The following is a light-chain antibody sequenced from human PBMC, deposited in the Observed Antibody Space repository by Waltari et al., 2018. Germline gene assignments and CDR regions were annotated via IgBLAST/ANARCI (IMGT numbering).Light chain of an antibody. CDR3: SSYTSTRTLV. Sequence: QSALTQPASVSGTPGQSITISCTGTSSDVGGYNSVSWYQQHPGIAPKLLIYDVTSRPSGVSNRFSGAKSGNTASLTISGLQAEDEADYYCSSYTSTRTLVFGGGTKLTVL. CDR2: DVT. V-gene: IGLV2-14*03. J-gene: IGLJ2*01. CDR1: SSDVGGYNS.